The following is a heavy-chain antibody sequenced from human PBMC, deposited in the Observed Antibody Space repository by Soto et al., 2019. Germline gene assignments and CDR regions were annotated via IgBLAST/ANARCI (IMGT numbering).Heavy chain of an antibody. CDR3: AKDTRVVGYSSSWYYFDY. J-gene: IGHJ4*02. CDR2: ISWDGGST. D-gene: IGHD6-13*01. Sequence: GGSLRLSCAASGFTFDDYAMHRVRQAPGKGLEWVSLISWDGGSTYYADSVKGRFTISRDNSKNSLYLQMNSLRAEDTALYYCAKDTRVVGYSSSWYYFDYWGQGTLVTVSS. V-gene: IGHV3-43D*04. CDR1: GFTFDDYA.